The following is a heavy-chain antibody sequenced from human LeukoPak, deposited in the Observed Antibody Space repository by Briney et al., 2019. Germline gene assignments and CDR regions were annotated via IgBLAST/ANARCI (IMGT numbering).Heavy chain of an antibody. V-gene: IGHV3-23*01. Sequence: PGGSLRLSCAASGFTFSSYAMNWVSQAPGTGLEWVSGISGSGGRTYYADSVKGRFTISRDNSKNTLYLQMHSLRAEDTAVYYCAKGPVRGSYYSWGQGTLVTVSS. CDR1: GFTFSSYA. CDR3: AKGPVRGSYYS. D-gene: IGHD1-26*01. CDR2: ISGSGGRT. J-gene: IGHJ5*02.